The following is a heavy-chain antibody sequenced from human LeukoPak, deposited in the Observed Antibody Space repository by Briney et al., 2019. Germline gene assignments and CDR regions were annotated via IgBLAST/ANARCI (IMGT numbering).Heavy chain of an antibody. D-gene: IGHD6-19*01. CDR3: ARVAQKLERIAVAGTSEWRANWYFDL. CDR2: IYSSGST. J-gene: IGHJ2*01. Sequence: GSLRLSCAASGFTFSNAWMSWIRQPAGKGLEWIGRIYSSGSTNYNPSLKSRVTMSVDTSKNQFSLKLRSVTAADTAVYYCARVAQKLERIAVAGTSEWRANWYFDLWGRGTLVTVSS. V-gene: IGHV4-4*07. CDR1: GFTFSNAW.